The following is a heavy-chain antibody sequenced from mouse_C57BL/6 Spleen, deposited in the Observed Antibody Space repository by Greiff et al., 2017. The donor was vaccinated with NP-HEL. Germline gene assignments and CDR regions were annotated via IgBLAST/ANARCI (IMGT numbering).Heavy chain of an antibody. CDR2: INPYNGGT. Sequence: EVQLQQSGPVLVKPGASVKMSCKASGYTFTDYYMNWVKQSHGKSLEWIGVINPYNGGTSYNQKFKGKATLTVDKSSSTAYMELNSLTSEDSAVYYCARDKAGSSFYAMDYWGQGTSVTVSS. J-gene: IGHJ4*01. CDR3: ARDKAGSSFYAMDY. CDR1: GYTFTDYY. V-gene: IGHV1-19*01. D-gene: IGHD1-1*01.